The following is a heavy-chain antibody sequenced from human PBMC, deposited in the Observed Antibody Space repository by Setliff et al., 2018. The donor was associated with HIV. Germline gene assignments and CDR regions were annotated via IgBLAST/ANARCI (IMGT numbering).Heavy chain of an antibody. V-gene: IGHV1-69*05. CDR2: IIPIFGTA. CDR3: ARDGHYNFWSGYGYYYYHMDV. Sequence: SVKVSCKASGGTFSSYAISWVRQAPGQGLEWMGGIIPIFGTANDAQKFQGRVTITTDESTSTAYMELSSLRSEDTAVYYCARDGHYNFWSGYGYYYYHMDVWGKGTTVTVSS. J-gene: IGHJ6*03. CDR1: GGTFSSYA. D-gene: IGHD3-3*01.